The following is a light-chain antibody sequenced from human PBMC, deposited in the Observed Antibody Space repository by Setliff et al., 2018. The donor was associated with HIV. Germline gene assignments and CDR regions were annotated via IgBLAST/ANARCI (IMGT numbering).Light chain of an antibody. CDR1: STTFGTYNY. CDR3: AVWDNGLKGYV. J-gene: IGLJ1*01. V-gene: IGLV2-11*01. CDR2: DVS. Sequence: QSALTQPRSVSGSPGQSVTIFCSGSSTTFGTYNYVSWYQQQPGKAPRLIIYDVSERPPGVPDRFSGSKSGNTASLTISGLQAEDEADYYCAVWDNGLKGYVFGTGTKVTVL.